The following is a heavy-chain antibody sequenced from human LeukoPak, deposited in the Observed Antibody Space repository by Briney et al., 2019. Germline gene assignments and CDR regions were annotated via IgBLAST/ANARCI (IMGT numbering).Heavy chain of an antibody. D-gene: IGHD1-1*01. CDR2: IYNSGRT. Sequence: SETLSLTCTVSGDSISSGSYYWRWIRQPAGEGLEWIARIYNSGRTHYNPSLKSRVTISVDTSKNQFSLKLSSVTAADTAVYYCARVSWFPGTSYYYMDVWGKGTTVTVSS. J-gene: IGHJ6*03. CDR3: ARVSWFPGTSYYYMDV. V-gene: IGHV4-61*10. CDR1: GDSISSGSYY.